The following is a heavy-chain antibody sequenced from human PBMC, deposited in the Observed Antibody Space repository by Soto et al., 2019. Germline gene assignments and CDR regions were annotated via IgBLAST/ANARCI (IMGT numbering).Heavy chain of an antibody. D-gene: IGHD1-26*01. CDR2: ISCGGIST. V-gene: IGHV3-NL1*01. CDR1: GFTFSSYG. Sequence: PGGSLRLSCAASGFTFSSYGMHWVRQAPGKGLEWVSVISCGGISTYYADSVKGRFTISRDNSKNTLYLQMNSLRAEDTAVYYCAKPDSGSHLYYFDHWGQGTLVTVSS. CDR3: AKPDSGSHLYYFDH. J-gene: IGHJ4*02.